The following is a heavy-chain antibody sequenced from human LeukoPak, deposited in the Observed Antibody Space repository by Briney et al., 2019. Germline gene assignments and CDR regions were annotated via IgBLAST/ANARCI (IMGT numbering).Heavy chain of an antibody. CDR1: GFTVSSGY. CDR3: ARALAAASHTWFDY. D-gene: IGHD6-13*01. CDR2: ISAGGST. V-gene: IGHV3-66*01. J-gene: IGHJ4*02. Sequence: GGSLRLSCAACGFTVSSGYMSWVRQAPGKGLGWVSIISAGGSTYYADSVKGRFIVSRDHSKNTGYLQINSLRAEDTAVYYCARALAAASHTWFDYWGQGTLVTVTS.